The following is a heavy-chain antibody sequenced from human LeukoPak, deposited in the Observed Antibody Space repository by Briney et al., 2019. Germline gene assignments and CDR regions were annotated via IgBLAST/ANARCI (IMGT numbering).Heavy chain of an antibody. J-gene: IGHJ4*02. CDR1: GFTFSSYA. V-gene: IGHV3-23*01. Sequence: PGGSLRLSCAASGFTFSSYAMSWVRQAPGKGLEWVSIISGSGGTTYYADSVKGRFTISRDNSKNTLYLQMNSLRAEDTAIYYCAKFVTLSAMGPLDYWGQGTLVTVSS. D-gene: IGHD5-18*01. CDR2: ISGSGGTT. CDR3: AKFVTLSAMGPLDY.